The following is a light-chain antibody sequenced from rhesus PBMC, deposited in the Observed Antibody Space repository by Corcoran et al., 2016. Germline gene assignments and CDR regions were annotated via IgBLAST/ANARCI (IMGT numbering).Light chain of an antibody. Sequence: GDTVTITCRASQGISSYLNWFQQKPGKAPRLLIYAASSLESGVPSRVSGSGSGPEFTLTISSLQPEDFAAYYCLQHNSYPYSFGQGAKVEIK. V-gene: IGKV1-28*01. CDR1: QGISSY. CDR3: LQHNSYPYS. CDR2: AAS. J-gene: IGKJ2*01.